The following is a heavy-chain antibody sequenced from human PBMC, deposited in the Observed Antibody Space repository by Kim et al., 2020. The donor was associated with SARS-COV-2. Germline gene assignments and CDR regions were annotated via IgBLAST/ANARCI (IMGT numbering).Heavy chain of an antibody. CDR2: VNNGGNA. D-gene: IGHD3-22*01. CDR3: AKAHPSNGWPTFDS. CDR1: GFTFSSRA. V-gene: IGHV3-23*01. J-gene: IGHJ4*02. Sequence: GGSLRLSCVASGFTFSSRAMSWVRQPPGKGLEWIASVNNGGNAYYANSVKGRFTVSRDNTMDTLHLQMSSLTAEDTALYYCAKAHPSNGWPTFDSWGQGTLVAVSS.